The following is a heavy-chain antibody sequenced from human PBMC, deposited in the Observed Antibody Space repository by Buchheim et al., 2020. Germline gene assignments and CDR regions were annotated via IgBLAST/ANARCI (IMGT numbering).Heavy chain of an antibody. V-gene: IGHV1-69*06. CDR1: GGTFSSYA. J-gene: IGHJ2*01. D-gene: IGHD3-3*01. CDR2: IIPIFGTA. Sequence: QVQLVQSGAEVKKPGSSVKVSCKASGGTFSSYAISWVRQAPGQGREWMGGIIPIFGTANYAQKFQGRVTITADKSTSTAYLELSSLRAEDTAVYYCASLRSGITIFGVDHGWYFDLWGRGTL. CDR3: ASLRSGITIFGVDHGWYFDL.